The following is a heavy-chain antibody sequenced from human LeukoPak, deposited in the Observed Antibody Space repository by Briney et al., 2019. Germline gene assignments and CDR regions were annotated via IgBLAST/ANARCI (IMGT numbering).Heavy chain of an antibody. D-gene: IGHD1-26*01. Sequence: PGGSLRLSCIASGFTLSPYWMTWVRQAPGRGLEWVSGISGSGGKTYYADSVKGRFTISRDNSKNTLYLQMNSLRAEDTAVYYCAKDLGLGGSYVDYWGQGTLVTVSS. CDR2: ISGSGGKT. V-gene: IGHV3-23*01. CDR1: GFTLSPYW. CDR3: AKDLGLGGSYVDY. J-gene: IGHJ4*02.